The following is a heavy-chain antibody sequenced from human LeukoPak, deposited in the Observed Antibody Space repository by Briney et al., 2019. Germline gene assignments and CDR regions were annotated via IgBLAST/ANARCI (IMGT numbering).Heavy chain of an antibody. J-gene: IGHJ4*02. CDR3: AREGTHVDSGGNFDD. CDR2: ISYDGSNK. Sequence: PGRSLRLSCAASGFTFSSYGMHWVRQAPSKGLEWVAVISYDGSNKYYADSVKGRFTISRDNSKNTLYLQMNSLRAEDTAVYYCAREGTHVDSGGNFDDWGQGTLVTVSS. CDR1: GFTFSSYG. D-gene: IGHD2-15*01. V-gene: IGHV3-30*03.